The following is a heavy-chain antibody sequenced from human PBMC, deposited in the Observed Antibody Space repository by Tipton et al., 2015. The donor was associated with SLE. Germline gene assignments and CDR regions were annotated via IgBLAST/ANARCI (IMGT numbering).Heavy chain of an antibody. CDR1: GFTFSDFY. CDR3: AKTGAFGVVGIWDY. D-gene: IGHD3-3*01. V-gene: IGHV3-11*01. Sequence: GSLRLSCTASGFTFSDFYMSWIRQAPGKGLEWVSYISDTENTIYYADSVKGRFTISRDNFNDTLYLQMNSLRGEDAAVYYCAKTGAFGVVGIWDYWGQGTLVTVSS. J-gene: IGHJ4*02. CDR2: ISDTENTI.